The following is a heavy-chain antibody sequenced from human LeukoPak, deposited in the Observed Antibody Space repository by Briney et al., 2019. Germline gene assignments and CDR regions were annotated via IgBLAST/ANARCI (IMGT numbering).Heavy chain of an antibody. CDR1: GFTFSSYS. Sequence: GGSLRLSCAASGFTFSSYSMNWVRQAPGKGLEWVSYISSSSSTIYYADSVKGRFTISRDNSKNTLYLQMNSLRAEDTAVYYCAKGLSLAAAWGQGTLVTVSS. CDR3: AKGLSLAAA. J-gene: IGHJ5*02. V-gene: IGHV3-48*01. D-gene: IGHD6-13*01. CDR2: ISSSSSTI.